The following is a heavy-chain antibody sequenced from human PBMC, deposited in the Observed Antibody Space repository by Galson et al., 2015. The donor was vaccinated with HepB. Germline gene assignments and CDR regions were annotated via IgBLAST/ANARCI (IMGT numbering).Heavy chain of an antibody. CDR3: VRDHSVVPTTADNWFDT. CDR2: MNSNGSDI. Sequence: SLRLSCAASGFTFSSHWMHWVRQAPGKGLVWVSRMNSNGSDINYEDSVKGRFTISRDNAKNTLNLQMNSLRAEDTAVYFCVRDHSVVPTTADNWFDTWGRGTLVTVSS. CDR1: GFTFSSHW. V-gene: IGHV3-74*01. J-gene: IGHJ5*02. D-gene: IGHD4-23*01.